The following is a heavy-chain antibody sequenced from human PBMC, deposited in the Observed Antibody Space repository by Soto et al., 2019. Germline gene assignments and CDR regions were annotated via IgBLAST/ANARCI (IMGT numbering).Heavy chain of an antibody. J-gene: IGHJ5*02. D-gene: IGHD1-26*01. CDR2: ISIDGSKK. CDR3: ARSGSSIPFDP. Sequence: QVQLVESGGGVVQPGMSLRLSCEASGFTFRSYAMHWVRQAPGKGLELVALISIDGSKKQYADSVKGRFTISRDNSKSTFSLQIISLPIQDTAVYYCARSGSSIPFDPRGQGTLVPCAS. CDR1: GFTFRSYA. V-gene: IGHV3-30*04.